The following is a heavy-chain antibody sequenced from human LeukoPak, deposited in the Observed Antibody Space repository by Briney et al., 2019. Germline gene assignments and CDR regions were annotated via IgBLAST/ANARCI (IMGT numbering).Heavy chain of an antibody. V-gene: IGHV3-30-3*01. CDR3: GSRSGYDILTGPIDY. CDR2: ISYDGSNK. CDR1: GFTFSTYA. D-gene: IGHD3-9*01. Sequence: GGSLRLSCAASGFTFSTYAMHWVRQAPGKGLEWVAVISYDGSNKYYADSVKGRFTIFRDNSKNTLFLQMNSLRAEDTAVYFCGSRSGYDILTGPIDYWGQGTLVTVSS. J-gene: IGHJ4*02.